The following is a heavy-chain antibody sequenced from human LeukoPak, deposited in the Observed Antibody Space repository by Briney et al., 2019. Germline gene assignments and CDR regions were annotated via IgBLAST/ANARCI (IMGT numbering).Heavy chain of an antibody. CDR2: IYTSGST. CDR1: GDSISSYN. D-gene: IGHD6-13*01. CDR3: ARSPTYSSSWYSRRYYGMDV. V-gene: IGHV4-4*07. Sequence: WETLSLTCTVSGDSISSYNWSWIRQPAGKGLAWIGRIYTSGSTNYNPSVKSRVTMSVDTSKNQFSLKQSSMTAADTAVYYGARSPTYSSSWYSRRYYGMDVWGQGTTVTVSS. J-gene: IGHJ6*02.